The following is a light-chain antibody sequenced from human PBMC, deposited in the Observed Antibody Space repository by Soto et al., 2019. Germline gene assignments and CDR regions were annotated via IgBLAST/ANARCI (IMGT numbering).Light chain of an antibody. CDR1: QDIRNY. Sequence: IKLTQSPSSLSASVGDRVTVTCRASQDIRNYLAWYQQKPGKAPKLLICDASTLYSGVPSRFSGSGSGTDFTLTIRGLQPEDFAAYYCRQLRSYPSTFGGGTKVDI. CDR2: DAS. CDR3: RQLRSYPST. J-gene: IGKJ4*01. V-gene: IGKV1-9*01.